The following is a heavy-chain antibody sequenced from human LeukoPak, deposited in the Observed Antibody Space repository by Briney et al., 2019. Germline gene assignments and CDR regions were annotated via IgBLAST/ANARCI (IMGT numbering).Heavy chain of an antibody. Sequence: GGTLRLSCAASGFTFSSYAMHWVRQAPGKGLEWVAVISYDGSNKYYADSVKGRFPISRDNSKNTLYLQMNSLRAEDTAVYYCARDVVVAATFSGFDYWGQGTLVTVSS. CDR2: ISYDGSNK. D-gene: IGHD2-15*01. CDR3: ARDVVVAATFSGFDY. J-gene: IGHJ4*02. V-gene: IGHV3-30*04. CDR1: GFTFSSYA.